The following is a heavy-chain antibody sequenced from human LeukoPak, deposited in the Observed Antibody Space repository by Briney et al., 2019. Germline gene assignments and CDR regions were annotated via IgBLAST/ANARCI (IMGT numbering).Heavy chain of an antibody. CDR2: IYYSGST. D-gene: IGHD3-3*01. CDR1: GGSISSYY. CDR3: ARTYTIFGVVIIRDAFDI. Sequence: SETLSLTCTVSGGSISSYYWSWIRQPPGKGLEWIGYIYYSGSTYYNPSLKSRVTISVDTSKNQFSLKLSSVTAADTAVYYCARTYTIFGVVIIRDAFDIWGQGTMVTVSS. J-gene: IGHJ3*02. V-gene: IGHV4-59*12.